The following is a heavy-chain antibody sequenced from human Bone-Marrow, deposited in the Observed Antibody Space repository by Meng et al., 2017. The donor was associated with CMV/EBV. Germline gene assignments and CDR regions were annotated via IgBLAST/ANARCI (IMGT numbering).Heavy chain of an antibody. Sequence: GESLKISCAASGFTFSSYSMNWVRQAPGKGLEWVSSISSSSSYIYYADSVKGRFTISRDNAKNSLYLQVDSLSAEDTAVYYCARGDIVVVPAAPFDYWGQGTLVTVSS. CDR2: ISSSSSYI. CDR3: ARGDIVVVPAAPFDY. J-gene: IGHJ4*02. CDR1: GFTFSSYS. V-gene: IGHV3-21*01. D-gene: IGHD2-2*01.